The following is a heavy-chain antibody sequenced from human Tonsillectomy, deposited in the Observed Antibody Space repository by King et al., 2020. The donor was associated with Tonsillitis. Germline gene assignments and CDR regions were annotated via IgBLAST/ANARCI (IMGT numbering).Heavy chain of an antibody. CDR1: GYTFTDHY. CDR3: ARGDRYSGYDSLDY. Sequence: VQLVESGAEVKKPGASVKVSCKASGYTFTDHYMHWVRQATGQGLEWMGWTHPNGGGTQYARKFQGRVTMTRDTSISTAHMELSRLRSDDTAVYYSARGDRYSGYDSLDYWGQGTLVTVSS. D-gene: IGHD5-12*01. V-gene: IGHV1-2*02. CDR2: THPNGGGT. J-gene: IGHJ4*02.